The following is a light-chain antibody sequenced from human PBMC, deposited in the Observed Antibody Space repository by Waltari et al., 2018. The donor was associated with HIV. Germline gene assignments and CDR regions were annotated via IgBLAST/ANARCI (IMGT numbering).Light chain of an antibody. CDR1: SSDVGSYNR. V-gene: IGLV2-18*01. CDR2: EVN. CDR3: SLYTGTTNVL. Sequence: QSALTQPPSVSGSPGQSVSISCTGSSSDVGSYNRVHWYQQPPGTAPKLIIYEVNNRPSGVPDRFSGSQSGNTASLTISGLQAEDEADYYCSLYTGTTNVLFGGGTKLTVL. J-gene: IGLJ2*01.